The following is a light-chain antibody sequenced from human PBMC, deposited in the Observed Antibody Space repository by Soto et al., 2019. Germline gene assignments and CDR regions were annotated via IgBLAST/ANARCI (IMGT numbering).Light chain of an antibody. Sequence: EIVMTQSPATLSLSPVESGTLSCRASQSVSSNLAWYQQKPGQAPRLLIYGASTRATGIPARFSGSRSGTEVTLTISSLQSEDFAVYYCQQYNNWPWTFGQGTKVEIK. CDR1: QSVSSN. J-gene: IGKJ1*01. CDR2: GAS. V-gene: IGKV3-15*01. CDR3: QQYNNWPWT.